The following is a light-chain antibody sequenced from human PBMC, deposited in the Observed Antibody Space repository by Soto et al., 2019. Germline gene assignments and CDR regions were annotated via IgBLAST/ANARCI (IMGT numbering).Light chain of an antibody. CDR1: QSISSY. V-gene: IGKV1-39*01. CDR3: QKSYSTPIN. J-gene: IGKJ5*01. Sequence: DIQMTTSPSSLSASVVYIFTITFLANQSISSYLNWYQQKPGKAPKLLIYAASSLQSGVPSRFSGSGSGTDFTLTISSLQPEDFATYYCQKSYSTPINCGQGTRRAIK. CDR2: AAS.